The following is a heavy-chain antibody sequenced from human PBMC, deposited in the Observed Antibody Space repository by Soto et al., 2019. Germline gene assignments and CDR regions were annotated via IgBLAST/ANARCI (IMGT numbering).Heavy chain of an antibody. Sequence: QIQLVQSGAEVKKPGASVKVSCKTSGYPFSNHGITWVRQGPGQGFEWMGWISVYTGTTNYAQKFHGRVTMTTDTSARTAYMELRSLRSDDTAVYFCARETMLRGVNDYWGQGTRVIVSS. CDR1: GYPFSNHG. CDR2: ISVYTGTT. V-gene: IGHV1-18*01. D-gene: IGHD3-10*01. CDR3: ARETMLRGVNDY. J-gene: IGHJ4*02.